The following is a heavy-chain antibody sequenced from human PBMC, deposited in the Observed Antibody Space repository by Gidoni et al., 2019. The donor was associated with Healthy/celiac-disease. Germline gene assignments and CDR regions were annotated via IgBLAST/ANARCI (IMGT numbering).Heavy chain of an antibody. CDR2: IYYSGST. CDR3: ARHHGSGSYYLYYFDY. V-gene: IGHV4-39*01. J-gene: IGHJ4*02. CDR1: GGSISSSSYY. Sequence: QLQLQESGPGLVKPSETLSLTCTVSGGSISSSSYYWGWIRQPPGKGLEWIGSIYYSGSTYYNPSLKSRVTISVDTSKNQFSLKLSSVTAADTAVYYCARHHGSGSYYLYYFDYWGQGTLVTVSS. D-gene: IGHD3-10*01.